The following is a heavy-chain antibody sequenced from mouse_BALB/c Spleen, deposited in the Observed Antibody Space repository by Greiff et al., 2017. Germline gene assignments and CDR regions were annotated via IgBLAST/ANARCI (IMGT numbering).Heavy chain of an antibody. CDR3: ARTRGVMITTTGAGFDY. J-gene: IGHJ2*01. CDR2: IDPYYGGT. V-gene: IGHV1-39*01. CDR1: GYSFTGYN. Sequence: EVQLQQSGPELEKPGASVKISCKASGYSFTGYNMNWVKQSNGKSLEWIGNIDPYYGGTSYNQKFKGKATLTVDKSSSTAYMQLKSLTSEDSAVYYCARTRGVMITTTGAGFDYWGQGTTLTVSS. D-gene: IGHD2-4*01.